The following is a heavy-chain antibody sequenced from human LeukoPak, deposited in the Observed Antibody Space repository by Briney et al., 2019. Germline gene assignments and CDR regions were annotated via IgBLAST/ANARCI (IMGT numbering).Heavy chain of an antibody. J-gene: IGHJ5*02. CDR3: ASSTIFGVVANWFDP. CDR2: INHGGST. D-gene: IGHD3-3*01. CDR1: GGSFSGYY. V-gene: IGHV4-34*01. Sequence: SETLSLTCAVYGGSFSGYYWSWIRQLPGKGLEWIGEINHGGSTNYNPSLKSRVTISVDTSKNQFSLKLTSVTVADTAVYYCASSTIFGVVANWFDPWGQGTLVTVSS.